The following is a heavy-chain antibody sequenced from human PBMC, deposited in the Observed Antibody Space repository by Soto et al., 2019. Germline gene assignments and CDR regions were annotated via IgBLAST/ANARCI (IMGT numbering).Heavy chain of an antibody. CDR3: ASRYDSSDY. CDR1: GGTFSIYT. Sequence: QVQLVQSGAEVKKPGASVKVSCKASGGTFSIYTISWVRQAPGQGLEWMGRIIPILGLANYAQTFQGRVTITADKSTSTAYMELSSLRSEDTAVYYCASRYDSSDYWGQGTLVTVSS. V-gene: IGHV1-69*02. CDR2: IIPILGLA. D-gene: IGHD3-22*01. J-gene: IGHJ4*02.